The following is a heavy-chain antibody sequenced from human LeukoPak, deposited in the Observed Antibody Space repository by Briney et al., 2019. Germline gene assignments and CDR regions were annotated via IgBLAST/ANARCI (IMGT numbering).Heavy chain of an antibody. CDR1: GGSISSYY. V-gene: IGHV4-59*01. CDR3: ARGVRWHYYDSSGYPDY. J-gene: IGHJ4*02. D-gene: IGHD3-22*01. Sequence: KPSETLSLTCTVSGGSISSYYWSWIRQPPGKGLEWIGYIYYSGSTNYNPSLKSRVTISVDTSKNQFSLKLSSVTAADTAVYYCARGVRWHYYDSSGYPDYWGQGTLVTVSS. CDR2: IYYSGST.